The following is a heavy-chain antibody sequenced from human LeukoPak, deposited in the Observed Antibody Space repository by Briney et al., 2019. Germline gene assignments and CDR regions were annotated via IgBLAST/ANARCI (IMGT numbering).Heavy chain of an antibody. Sequence: GGSLRLSCAAYGFTFSSYAMHWVRQAPGKGLEYVSAISSNGGSTYYANSVKGRFTISRDNAKNSLYLQMNSLRAEDTAVYYCAELGITMIGGVWGKGTTVTISS. CDR2: ISSNGGST. J-gene: IGHJ6*04. CDR1: GFTFSSYA. D-gene: IGHD3-10*02. V-gene: IGHV3-64*01. CDR3: AELGITMIGGV.